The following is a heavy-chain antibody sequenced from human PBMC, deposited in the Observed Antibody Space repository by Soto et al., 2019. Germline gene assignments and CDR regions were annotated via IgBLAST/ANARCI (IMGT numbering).Heavy chain of an antibody. J-gene: IGHJ5*02. V-gene: IGHV4-39*07. D-gene: IGHD2-2*01. CDR3: ARVPDR. CDR2: IYSAEST. Sequence: SETLSLTCTVSGGSVSSSSYSWGWIRQSPGRGLEWIGTIYSAESTYYNPSLLSRVTISVDTSKNQFSLTLTSVTAADTAVYYCARVPDRWGQGTLVTVSS. CDR1: GGSVSSSSYS.